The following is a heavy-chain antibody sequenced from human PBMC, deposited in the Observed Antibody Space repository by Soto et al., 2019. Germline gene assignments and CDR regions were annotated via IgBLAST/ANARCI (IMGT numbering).Heavy chain of an antibody. CDR2: IYYSGST. CDR1: GGSISSYY. D-gene: IGHD4-17*01. CDR3: ARASPYGDYALDY. V-gene: IGHV4-59*01. J-gene: IGHJ4*02. Sequence: ASETLSLTCTVSGGSISSYYWSWIRQPPGKGLEWIGYIYYSGSTNYNPSLKSRPTISVDTSKNQFSLKLRSVTAADTAVYYCARASPYGDYALDYWGQGTLVTVSS.